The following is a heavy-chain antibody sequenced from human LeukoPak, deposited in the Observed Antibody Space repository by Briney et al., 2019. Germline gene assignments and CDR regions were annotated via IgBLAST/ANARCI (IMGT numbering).Heavy chain of an antibody. CDR2: IYYSGST. Sequence: SETLSLTCTVSGGSISSSNYYWGWIRQPPGKGLEWIGSIYYSGSTYYNPSLKSRVTISVDRSKNQFSLKLSSVTAADTAVYYCARDGREEATGFDYWGQGTLVTVSS. V-gene: IGHV4-39*07. J-gene: IGHJ4*02. CDR1: GGSISSSNYY. CDR3: ARDGREEATGFDY. D-gene: IGHD1-26*01.